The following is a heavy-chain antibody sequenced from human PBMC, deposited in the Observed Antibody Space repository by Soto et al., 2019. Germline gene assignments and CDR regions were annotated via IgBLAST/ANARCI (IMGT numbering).Heavy chain of an antibody. J-gene: IGHJ4*02. CDR3: ARGYCSSRSCSIFNY. CDR1: GGSVSSGSFY. CDR2: IYHTGSN. Sequence: SETLSLTCTVSGGSVSSGSFYWSWIRQPPGKGLEWIGYIYHTGSNTYNPSLKSRVTMSADTSQNQFSLRPSSVTAADTAVYYCARGYCSSRSCSIFNYWGQGTQVTVSS. V-gene: IGHV4-61*01. D-gene: IGHD2-2*01.